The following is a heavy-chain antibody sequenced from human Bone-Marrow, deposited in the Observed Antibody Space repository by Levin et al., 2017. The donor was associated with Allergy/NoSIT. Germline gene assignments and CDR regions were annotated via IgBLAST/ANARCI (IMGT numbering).Heavy chain of an antibody. CDR1: GFVVSDFY. J-gene: IGHJ6*02. V-gene: IGHV3-53*01. CDR2: IYTGGSR. Sequence: GGSLRLSCAASGFVVSDFYMNWVRQTPGKGLEWVSVIYTGGSRYYAESVKGRFTISRDNSKNTLYLQMDSLRDEDTAVYYCAKDLEVSGIFFYNGMDVWGQGTTVTVSS. CDR3: AKDLEVSGIFFYNGMDV. D-gene: IGHD2-8*02.